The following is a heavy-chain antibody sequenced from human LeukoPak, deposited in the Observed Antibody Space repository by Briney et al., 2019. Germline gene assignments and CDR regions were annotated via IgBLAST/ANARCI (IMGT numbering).Heavy chain of an antibody. CDR3: AKGPDAFDI. CDR1: GFTFDDYA. Sequence: GGSLRLSCAASGFTFDDYAMHWVRQAPGKGLEWVSGISWNSGSIGYADSVKGRFTISRDNAKNSLYLQMNSLRAEDMALYYWAKGPDAFDIWGQGTMVTVSS. V-gene: IGHV3-9*03. J-gene: IGHJ3*02. CDR2: ISWNSGSI.